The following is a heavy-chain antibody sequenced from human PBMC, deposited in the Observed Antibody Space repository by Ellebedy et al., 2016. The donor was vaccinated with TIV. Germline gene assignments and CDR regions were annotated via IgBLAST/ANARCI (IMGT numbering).Heavy chain of an antibody. CDR2: ISWNSGSI. D-gene: IGHD6-13*01. CDR1: GFTFDDYA. Sequence: GGSLRLXCAASGFTFDDYAMHWVRQAPGKGLEWVSGISWNSGSIGYADSVKGRFTISRDNAKNSLYLQMNSLRAEDTALYYCAKDLIKYSSSWYISWFDPWGQGTLVTVSS. CDR3: AKDLIKYSSSWYISWFDP. V-gene: IGHV3-9*01. J-gene: IGHJ5*02.